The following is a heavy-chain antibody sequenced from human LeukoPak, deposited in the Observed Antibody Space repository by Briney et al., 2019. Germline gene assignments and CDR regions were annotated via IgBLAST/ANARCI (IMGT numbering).Heavy chain of an antibody. CDR2: IWYDGSNK. J-gene: IGHJ4*02. D-gene: IGHD4-17*01. CDR3: ARDLDYGDYGGSPTTLFDY. Sequence: PGRSLRLSCAASGFTFSSYGMHWVRQAPGKGLEWVAVIWYDGSNKYYADSVKGRFTTSRDNSKNTLYLQMNSLRAEDTAVYYCARDLDYGDYGGSPTTLFDYWGQGTLVTVSS. CDR1: GFTFSSYG. V-gene: IGHV3-33*01.